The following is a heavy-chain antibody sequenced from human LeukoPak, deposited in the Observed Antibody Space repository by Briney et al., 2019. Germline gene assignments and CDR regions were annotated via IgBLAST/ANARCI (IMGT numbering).Heavy chain of an antibody. CDR3: ARAVAGTLDAFDI. J-gene: IGHJ3*02. D-gene: IGHD6-19*01. Sequence: GGSLRLSCAASGFTFSSYAMNWVRQAPGKGLEWVSTITGSGGSTYYADSVKGRFTISRHNSKNTLYLQMNSLRAEDTAVYYCARAVAGTLDAFDIWGQGTMVTVSS. V-gene: IGHV3-23*01. CDR2: ITGSGGST. CDR1: GFTFSSYA.